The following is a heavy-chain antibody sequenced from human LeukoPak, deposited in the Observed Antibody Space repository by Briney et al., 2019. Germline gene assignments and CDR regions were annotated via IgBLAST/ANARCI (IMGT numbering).Heavy chain of an antibody. V-gene: IGHV1-46*03. J-gene: IGHJ4*02. Sequence: GASVKVSCKASGYTFTSYYMHWVRHAPGQRLEWMGIINPSGGSTSYAQKFQGRVTMTRDTSTSTVYMELSSPRSEDTAVYYCARDSRQAMYYDILTGYYPYWGQGTLVTVSS. CDR2: INPSGGST. D-gene: IGHD3-9*01. CDR1: GYTFTSYY. CDR3: ARDSRQAMYYDILTGYYPY.